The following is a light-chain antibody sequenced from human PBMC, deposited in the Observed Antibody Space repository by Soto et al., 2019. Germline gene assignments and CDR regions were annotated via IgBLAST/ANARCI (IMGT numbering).Light chain of an antibody. CDR1: QTVRNNY. CDR3: KKFSSYQIN. CDR2: DAS. Sequence: EFVLTQSQGTLSFSPVDIATLSVIASQTVRNNYLAWYQQKHGQAPRLLIYDASSRATGIQDRFSGGGSGTDFTLTIRRMDNEDFEVYYCKKFSSYQINFGGGNTVDIK. J-gene: IGKJ4*01. V-gene: IGKV3-20*01.